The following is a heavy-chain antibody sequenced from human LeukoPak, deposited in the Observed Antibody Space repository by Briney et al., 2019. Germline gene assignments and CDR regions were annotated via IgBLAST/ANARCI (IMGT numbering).Heavy chain of an antibody. V-gene: IGHV1-3*03. CDR2: LKVGNGKT. Sequence: ASVKVSCKASGYTFSSYAIHWVRQAPGQRLEWMGCLKVGNGKTKYSQEFQGRGTITRDTSTNTAYMELSSLRSEDMAVYYCAREDGDGYNSPDYNWFDPWGQGTLVTVSS. J-gene: IGHJ5*02. CDR3: AREDGDGYNSPDYNWFDP. D-gene: IGHD5-24*01. CDR1: GYTFSSYA.